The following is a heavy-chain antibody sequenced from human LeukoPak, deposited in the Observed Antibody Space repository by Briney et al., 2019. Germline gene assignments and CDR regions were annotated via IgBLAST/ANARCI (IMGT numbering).Heavy chain of an antibody. V-gene: IGHV3-33*01. J-gene: IGHJ4*02. CDR1: GFTFSNYG. CDR2: IWYDGSNE. D-gene: IGHD5-18*01. CDR3: ARDRGYSYFDY. Sequence: PGGSLRLSCAASGFTFSNYGMHWVRQAPGKGLEWVAIIWYDGSNEYYADSVKGRFTISRDNSKNTLYLQMNSLRAEDTAVYYCARDRGYSYFDYWGQGTLVTVSS.